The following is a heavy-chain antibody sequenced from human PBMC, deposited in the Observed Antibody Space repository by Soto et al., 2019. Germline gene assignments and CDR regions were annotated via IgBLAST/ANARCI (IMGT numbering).Heavy chain of an antibody. D-gene: IGHD3-22*01. J-gene: IGHJ4*02. V-gene: IGHV4-59*08. CDR2: IYYTGST. Sequence: SETLSLTCTISGDSIGTRYWSWIRQPPGKGLEWIGYIYYTGSTKYNPSLQSRVTMSVDTSKNQFSLKLGSVTASDTAVYFCERHSTWLLLSDYWGQGTLVTVSS. CDR3: ERHSTWLLLSDY. CDR1: GDSIGTRY.